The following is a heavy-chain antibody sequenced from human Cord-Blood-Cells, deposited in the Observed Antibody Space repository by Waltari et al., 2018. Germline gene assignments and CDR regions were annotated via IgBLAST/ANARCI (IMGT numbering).Heavy chain of an antibody. V-gene: IGHV4-34*01. CDR2: INQRGST. CDR3: ARSSQPDY. CDR1: GGSFSGYY. J-gene: IGHJ4*02. D-gene: IGHD5-18*01. Sequence: QVQLQQWGAGLLKPSETLSLTCAVYGGSFSGYYWSWLRQPPGKGLEGIGEINQRGSTNYNPSLKGLVTISVDTSKNQFSLKLSSVTAADTAVYYCARSSQPDYWGQGTLVTVSS.